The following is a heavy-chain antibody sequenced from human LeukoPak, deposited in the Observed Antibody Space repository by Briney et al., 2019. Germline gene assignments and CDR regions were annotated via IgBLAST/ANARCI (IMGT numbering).Heavy chain of an antibody. Sequence: SQTLSLTCTVSGGSISSGDYYWSWIRQPPGKGLEWIGYIYYSGSTYYSPSLKSRVTISVDTSKNQFSLRLSSVTAADTALYYCARGRPDWYFDLWGRGTLVSVSS. CDR1: GGSISSGDYY. V-gene: IGHV4-30-4*01. CDR3: ARGRPDWYFDL. J-gene: IGHJ2*01. CDR2: IYYSGST.